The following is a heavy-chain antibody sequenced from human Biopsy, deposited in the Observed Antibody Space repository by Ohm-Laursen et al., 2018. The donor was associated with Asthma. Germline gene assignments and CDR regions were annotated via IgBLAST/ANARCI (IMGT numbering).Heavy chain of an antibody. CDR3: ARVVSYGDIYFGIDV. J-gene: IGHJ6*02. D-gene: IGHD4-17*01. V-gene: IGHV4-30-4*01. CDR1: GGYTGSSDHH. Sequence: TLSLTCRVSGGYTGSSDHHWAWIRQAPGKGLEWIGFVFWSGSTHYSRSLERRVSISIDTATNGFSMKLWSVTTADTAVYFCARVVSYGDIYFGIDVWGPGNTVVVS. CDR2: VFWSGST.